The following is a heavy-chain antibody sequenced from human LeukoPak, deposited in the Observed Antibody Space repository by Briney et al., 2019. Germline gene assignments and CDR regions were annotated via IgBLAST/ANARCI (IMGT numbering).Heavy chain of an antibody. V-gene: IGHV4-4*07. J-gene: IGHJ4*02. Sequence: SETLSLTCTVSDGSIRSYYWNWIRQSAGKGLEWIGSIYHSGSTYYNPSLKSRVTISVDTSKNQFSLKLSSVTAADTAVYYCARDRGYSSGWYHYWGQGTLVTVSS. CDR2: IYHSGST. CDR3: ARDRGYSSGWYHY. CDR1: DGSIRSYY. D-gene: IGHD6-19*01.